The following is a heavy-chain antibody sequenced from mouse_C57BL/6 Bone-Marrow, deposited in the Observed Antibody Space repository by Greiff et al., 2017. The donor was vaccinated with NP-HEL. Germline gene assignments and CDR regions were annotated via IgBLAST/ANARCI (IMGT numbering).Heavy chain of an antibody. J-gene: IGHJ2*01. CDR2: IYPRAGST. D-gene: IGHD1-1*01. V-gene: IGHV1-85*01. CDR3: ARRGHLYYFDY. CDR1: GYTFTSYD. Sequence: VQLQESGPELVKPGASVKLSCKASGYTFTSYDINWVKQRPGQGLEWIGWIYPRAGSTKYNEKFKGKATLTVDTSSSTAYMELHSLTSEDSAVYFCARRGHLYYFDYWGQGTTLTGSS.